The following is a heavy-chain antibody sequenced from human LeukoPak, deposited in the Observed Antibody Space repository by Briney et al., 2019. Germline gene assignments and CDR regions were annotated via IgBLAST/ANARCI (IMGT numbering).Heavy chain of an antibody. V-gene: IGHV4-34*01. CDR3: ARVAFYDYVWGSYRPFDY. CDR1: GASFSGYY. D-gene: IGHD3-16*02. CDR2: INHSGST. J-gene: IGHJ4*02. Sequence: PSETLSLTCAVYGASFSGYYWSWIRQPPGKGLEWIGEINHSGSTNYNSSLKSRVTISVDTSKNQFSLKLSSVTAADTAVYYCARVAFYDYVWGSYRPFDYWGQGTLVTVSS.